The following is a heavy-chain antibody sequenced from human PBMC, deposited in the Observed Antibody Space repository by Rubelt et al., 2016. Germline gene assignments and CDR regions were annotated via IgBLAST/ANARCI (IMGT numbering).Heavy chain of an antibody. CDR3: ARDYGGNHDAFDI. CDR1: GYTFTSYG. CDR2: ITPNSVGT. D-gene: IGHD4-23*01. Sequence: QVQLVQSGAEVKKPGASVKVSCKASGYTFTSYGISWVRQAPGQGLEWMGWITPNSVGTNYAQKFQGRVTMTRETSISTSYMERSRLRSDGTAGYYCARDYGGNHDAFDIWGQGTMVTVSS. J-gene: IGHJ3*02. V-gene: IGHV1-2*02.